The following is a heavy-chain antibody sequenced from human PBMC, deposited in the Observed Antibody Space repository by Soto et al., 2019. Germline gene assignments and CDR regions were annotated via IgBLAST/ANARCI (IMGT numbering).Heavy chain of an antibody. Sequence: SETLSLTCTVSGGSISSSSYYWGWIRQPPGKGLEWIGSIYYSGSTYYNPSLKSRVTISVDTSKNQFSLKLSSVTAADTAVYYCARRGDNWNDSYGMDVWGQGTTVTVSS. J-gene: IGHJ6*02. CDR2: IYYSGST. D-gene: IGHD1-1*01. CDR1: GGSISSSSYY. V-gene: IGHV4-39*01. CDR3: ARRGDNWNDSYGMDV.